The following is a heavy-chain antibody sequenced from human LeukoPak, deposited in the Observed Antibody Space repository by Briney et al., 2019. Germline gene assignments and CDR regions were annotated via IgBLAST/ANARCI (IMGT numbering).Heavy chain of an antibody. CDR3: AKDRAPPGGRSDYYFDY. D-gene: IGHD1-26*01. J-gene: IGHJ4*02. CDR1: GFNFSTYG. V-gene: IGHV3-30*02. CDR2: IRYDGSNI. Sequence: PGGSLRLSCAASGFNFSTYGMHWVRQAPGKGLEWVAFIRYDGSNIYYADSVKGRFTIPRDNSKNTLYLQMNSLRAEDTAVYYCAKDRAPPGGRSDYYFDYWGQGTLVTVSS.